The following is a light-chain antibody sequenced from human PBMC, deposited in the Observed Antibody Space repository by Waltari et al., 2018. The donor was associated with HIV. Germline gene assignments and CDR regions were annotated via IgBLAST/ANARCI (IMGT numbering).Light chain of an antibody. V-gene: IGKV1-9*01. CDR1: RDVTNF. CDR3: QQSDSYPLT. J-gene: IGKJ5*01. Sequence: DIQLTQSPSFLSASVGDRVSITCRASRDVTNFLAWYQKTPGTAPKLLIYGASTLQSGVPSRFGGSGSGTQFTLTINSLQPDDFATYYCQQSDSYPLTFGQGTRLEMK. CDR2: GAS.